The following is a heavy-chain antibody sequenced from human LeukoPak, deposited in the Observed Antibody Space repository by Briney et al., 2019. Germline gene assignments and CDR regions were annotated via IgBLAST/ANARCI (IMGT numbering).Heavy chain of an antibody. CDR2: IYGAGTT. CDR3: VKDIYNWNYNYFDY. CDR1: GFTVSSKY. J-gene: IGHJ4*02. V-gene: IGHV3-53*05. D-gene: IGHD1-7*01. Sequence: GGSLRLSCAASGFTVSSKYMTWVRQAPGKGLEWVSIIYGAGTTYYADSVKGRFTISRDNSKNTLYLQMSSLRAEDTAVYYCVKDIYNWNYNYFDYWGQGTLVTVSS.